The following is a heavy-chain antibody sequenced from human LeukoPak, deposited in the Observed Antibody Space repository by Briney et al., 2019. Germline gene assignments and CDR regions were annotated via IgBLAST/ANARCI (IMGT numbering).Heavy chain of an antibody. CDR3: ARDGRSGWYEFDY. D-gene: IGHD6-19*01. V-gene: IGHV3-7*01. CDR2: IKQDGSEK. Sequence: GGSLRLSCAASGFTFSSYWMSWVRQAPGKGLERVANIKQDGSEKYYVDSVKGRFTISRDNAKNSLYLQMNSLRAEDTAVYYCARDGRSGWYEFDYWGQGTLVTVSS. CDR1: GFTFSSYW. J-gene: IGHJ4*02.